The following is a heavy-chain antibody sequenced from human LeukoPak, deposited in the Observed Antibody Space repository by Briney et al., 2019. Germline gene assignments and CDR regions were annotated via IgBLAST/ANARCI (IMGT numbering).Heavy chain of an antibody. V-gene: IGHV3-23*01. J-gene: IGHJ4*02. CDR2: ISGSGGST. CDR1: GFTFSSYA. Sequence: PRGSLRLSCAASGFTFSSYAMSWVRQAPGKGLEWVSAISGSGGSTYYADSVKGRFTISRDNAKNSLYLQMNSLRAEDTAVYYCARDRSWGGGYGDYWGQGTLVTVSS. CDR3: ARDRSWGGGYGDY. D-gene: IGHD5-12*01.